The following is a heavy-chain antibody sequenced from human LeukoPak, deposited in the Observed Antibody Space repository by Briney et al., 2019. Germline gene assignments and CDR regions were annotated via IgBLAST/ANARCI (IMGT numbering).Heavy chain of an antibody. D-gene: IGHD1-7*01. V-gene: IGHV3-64*01. CDR1: GFTFRNYA. Sequence: GGSLSLPCAASGFTFRNYASQWVRQAPGKRREYVSAISSNGDAKFYANSVKGRFTISRDNSKNTLYLQMGSLRAEDMAVYYCVRVGNYREFDYWGQGTLVTVSS. CDR2: ISSNGDAK. J-gene: IGHJ4*02. CDR3: VRVGNYREFDY.